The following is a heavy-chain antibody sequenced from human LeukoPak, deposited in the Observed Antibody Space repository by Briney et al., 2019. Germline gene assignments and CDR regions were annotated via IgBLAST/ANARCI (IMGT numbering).Heavy chain of an antibody. CDR3: AIPTEPYCGGDCYTPRGAFDI. CDR1: GYSFTSYW. CDR2: IYPGDSDT. J-gene: IGHJ3*02. Sequence: GESLKISCKGSGYSFTSYWIGWVRQMPGKGLEWMGIIYPGDSDTRYSPSFQGQVTISADKSISTAYLQWSSLEASDTAMYYCAIPTEPYCGGDCYTPRGAFDIWGQGTMVTVSS. D-gene: IGHD2-21*02. V-gene: IGHV5-51*01.